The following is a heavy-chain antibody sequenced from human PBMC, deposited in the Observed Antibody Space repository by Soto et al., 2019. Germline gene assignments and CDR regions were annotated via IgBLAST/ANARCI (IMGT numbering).Heavy chain of an antibody. CDR2: VSPHGANT. CDR1: GFTFGGCG. CDR3: ATEGAKTTWNFDY. V-gene: IGHV3-23*01. Sequence: GGSLRLSCVASGFTFGGCGMNWVRQVPGKGLEWVAGVSPHGANTYYADSVRGRFIISRDDSRNTVSLDMNSLRGDDSAVYYCATEGAKTTWNFDYWGQGTVVTV. D-gene: IGHD1-1*01. J-gene: IGHJ4*02.